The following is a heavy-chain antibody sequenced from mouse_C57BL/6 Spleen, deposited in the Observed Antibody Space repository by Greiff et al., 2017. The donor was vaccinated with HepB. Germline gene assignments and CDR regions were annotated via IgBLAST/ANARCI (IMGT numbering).Heavy chain of an antibody. CDR1: GYTFTNYW. Sequence: QVQLQQSGAELVRPGTSVKMSCKASGYTFTNYWIGWAKQRPGHGLEWIGDIYPGGGYTNYNEKFKGKATLTADKSSSTAYMQVSSLTSEDSAIYYCARRVGDGYWAYWGQGTLVTVSA. CDR3: ARRVGDGYWAY. CDR2: IYPGGGYT. V-gene: IGHV1-63*01. D-gene: IGHD2-3*01. J-gene: IGHJ3*01.